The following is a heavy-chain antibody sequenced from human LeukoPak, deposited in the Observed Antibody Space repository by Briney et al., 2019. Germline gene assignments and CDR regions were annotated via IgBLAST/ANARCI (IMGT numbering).Heavy chain of an antibody. D-gene: IGHD2-15*01. Sequence: ASVKVSCKASGYTFTSYTITWVRQTPGQGLEWMGWISGYNGKTKYAQKLHDRVTMTTDTSTTTAYMELRSLRSDDTAVYYCGRAGAVVDNWFDPWGQGTLVTVSS. CDR2: ISGYNGKT. CDR3: GRAGAVVDNWFDP. V-gene: IGHV1-18*01. CDR1: GYTFTSYT. J-gene: IGHJ5*02.